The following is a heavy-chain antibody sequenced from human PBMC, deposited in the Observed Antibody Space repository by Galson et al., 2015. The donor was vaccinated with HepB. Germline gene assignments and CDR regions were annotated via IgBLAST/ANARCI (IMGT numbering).Heavy chain of an antibody. Sequence: SLRLSCATSGFTFGDYFMSWVRQAPGKGLEWVGFTRSKAHGGTVEYAASVKDRFTISRDDSKSIAFLQMNSLKTEDTAVYYCSRLNNGSLDYWGQGALVTVSS. V-gene: IGHV3-49*04. CDR2: TRSKAHGGTV. CDR1: GFTFGDYF. D-gene: IGHD1-26*01. CDR3: SRLNNGSLDY. J-gene: IGHJ4*02.